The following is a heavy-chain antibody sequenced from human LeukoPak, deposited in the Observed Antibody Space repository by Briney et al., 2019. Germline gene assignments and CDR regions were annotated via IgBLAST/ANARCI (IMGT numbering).Heavy chain of an antibody. CDR3: ARVRYDRSAYYPSFGF. CDR2: INTNSGDT. Sequence: GASVTASCKTSGYTFTGYYLHWVRQAPGQGLEWMGRINTNSGDTKYAQKFQGRVTMTGDTSISTAYMGLSRLRFDDSAVYYCARVRYDRSAYYPSFGFWGQGTLITVSS. D-gene: IGHD3-22*01. J-gene: IGHJ4*02. CDR1: GYTFTGYY. V-gene: IGHV1-2*06.